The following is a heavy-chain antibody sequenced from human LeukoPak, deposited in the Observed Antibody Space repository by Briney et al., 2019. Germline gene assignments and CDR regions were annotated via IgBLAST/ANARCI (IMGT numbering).Heavy chain of an antibody. CDR1: GFTFSSYS. J-gene: IGHJ5*02. CDR2: ISSSSSTI. Sequence: PGGSLRLSCAASGFTFSSYSMNWVRQAPGKGLEWVSYISSSSSTIYYADSVKGRFTISRDNAKNSLYLQMNSLRAEDTAVYYCARDPGVPAFDLWGQGTLVTVSS. D-gene: IGHD2-2*01. V-gene: IGHV3-48*01. CDR3: ARDPGVPAFDL.